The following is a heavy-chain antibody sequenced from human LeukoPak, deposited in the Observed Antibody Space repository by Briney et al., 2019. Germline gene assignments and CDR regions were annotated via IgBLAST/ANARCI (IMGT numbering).Heavy chain of an antibody. V-gene: IGHV3-23*01. CDR3: ARAGGYGGNSGWFDP. J-gene: IGHJ5*02. D-gene: IGHD4-23*01. Sequence: GGSLRLSCAASGFTFSSYGMSWVRQAPGKGLEWVSAISGSGGSTYYADSAKGRFTISRDNSKNTLYLQMNSLRAEDTAVYYCARAGGYGGNSGWFDPWGQGTRVTVSS. CDR1: GFTFSSYG. CDR2: ISGSGGST.